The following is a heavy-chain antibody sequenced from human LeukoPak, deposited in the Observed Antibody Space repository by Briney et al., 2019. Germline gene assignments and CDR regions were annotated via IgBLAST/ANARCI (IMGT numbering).Heavy chain of an antibody. J-gene: IGHJ4*02. CDR3: AREVDYYYTSGYYYDY. Sequence: PGGSLRLSCAASGFTFSDFAMSWVRQAPGKGLEWVSGTIGSGATTFYADSVKGRFTISRDNSKNTLFLQMNSLRAEDTAVYYCAREVDYYYTSGYYYDYWGQGTLVTVSS. V-gene: IGHV3-23*01. CDR1: GFTFSDFA. D-gene: IGHD3-22*01. CDR2: TIGSGATT.